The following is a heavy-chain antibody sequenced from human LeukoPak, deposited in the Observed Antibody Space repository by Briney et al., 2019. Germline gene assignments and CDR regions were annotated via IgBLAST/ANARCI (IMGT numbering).Heavy chain of an antibody. V-gene: IGHV6-1*01. CDR3: ARVLGIRFDY. CDR2: TYYTSKFYN. CDR1: GDSVSSNSAA. J-gene: IGHJ4*02. D-gene: IGHD1-26*01. Sequence: SQTLSLTCAISGDSVSSNSAAWNWISQSPSRGLEWLGRTYYTSKFYNDYAVSVKGRITINPDTSKNQFSLQLNSVTPEDTAVYYCARVLGIRFDYWGQGTLVTVSS.